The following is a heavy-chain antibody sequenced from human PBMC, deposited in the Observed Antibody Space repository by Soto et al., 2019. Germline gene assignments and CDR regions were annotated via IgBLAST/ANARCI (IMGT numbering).Heavy chain of an antibody. D-gene: IGHD2-21*01. Sequence: ASVKVSCNVSGYTLSELAIHWVRQAPGKGFEWMGGFDPEGSDTIYAQKFKGRVTMTSDTSTETAYMELESLTSEATAFYYCAPMGFCGPCGYSLDYWRQGTLVTVSS. V-gene: IGHV1-24*01. CDR2: FDPEGSDT. J-gene: IGHJ4*02. CDR1: GYTLSELA. CDR3: APMGFCGPCGYSLDY.